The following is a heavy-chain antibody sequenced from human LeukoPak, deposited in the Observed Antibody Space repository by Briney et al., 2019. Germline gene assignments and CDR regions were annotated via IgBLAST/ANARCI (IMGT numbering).Heavy chain of an antibody. D-gene: IGHD3-10*01. CDR2: INPNSGGT. Sequence: ASVKLSCKASGYTFTGDYMHWVRQAPGQGLEWMGWINPNSGGTNYVQKFQGGVAMTRDTSISTAYMELSSLISDGTAVYYCARAWFGESAYYFDYWGQGTLVTVSS. CDR1: GYTFTGDY. V-gene: IGHV1-2*02. CDR3: ARAWFGESAYYFDY. J-gene: IGHJ4*02.